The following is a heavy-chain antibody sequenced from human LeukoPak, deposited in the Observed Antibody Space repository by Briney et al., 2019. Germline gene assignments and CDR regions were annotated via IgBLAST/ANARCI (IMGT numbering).Heavy chain of an antibody. V-gene: IGHV4-30-4*07. J-gene: IGHJ4*02. Sequence: SETLSLTCAVSGGSISSGGYSWSWIRQPPGKGLEWIGYIYYSGSTYYNPSLKSRVTISVDTSKTQVSLKLSSVTAADTAVYYCARVTEWNDFDYWGQGTLVTVSS. CDR3: ARVTEWNDFDY. CDR2: IYYSGST. CDR1: GGSISSGGYS. D-gene: IGHD1-1*01.